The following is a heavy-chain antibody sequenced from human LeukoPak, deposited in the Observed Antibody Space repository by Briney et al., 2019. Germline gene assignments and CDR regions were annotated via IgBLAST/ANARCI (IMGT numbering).Heavy chain of an antibody. V-gene: IGHV3-30*18. CDR1: GFTFSSCG. CDR3: AKGGRWVTQWPFDY. CDR2: ISYDGSNK. J-gene: IGHJ4*02. Sequence: PGGSLRLSCAASGFTFSSCGMHWVRQAPGKGLEWVAVISYDGSNKYYADSVKGRFTISRDNSKNTLYLQMNSLRAEDTAGYYCAKGGRWVTQWPFDYWGQGTLVTVSS. D-gene: IGHD6-19*01.